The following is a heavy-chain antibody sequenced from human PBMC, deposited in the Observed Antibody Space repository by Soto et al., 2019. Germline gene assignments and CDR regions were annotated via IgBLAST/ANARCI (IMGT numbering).Heavy chain of an antibody. CDR2: IIPIFGTA. J-gene: IGHJ5*02. V-gene: IGHV1-69*13. CDR3: ARDPGSGSYYNFQNWFAP. D-gene: IGHD3-10*01. CDR1: GGTFSSYA. Sequence: GASVKVSCKASGGTFSSYAISCVRQAPGQGLEWMGGIIPIFGTANYAQKFQGRVTITADESTSTAYMELSSLRSEDTAVYYCARDPGSGSYYNFQNWFAPWGQGTLVTVSS.